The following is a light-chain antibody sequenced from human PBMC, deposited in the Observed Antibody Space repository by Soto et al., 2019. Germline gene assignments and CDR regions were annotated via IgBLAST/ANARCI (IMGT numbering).Light chain of an antibody. CDR2: KAS. CDR3: QHYNSYSEA. Sequence: DIRMNQSPATVSGTVGDRVTITCRASQTISSWLAWYQQKPGKAPKLLIYKASTLKSGVPSRFSGSGSGTEFTLTISCLQPDDFATYYCQHYNSYSEAFGQGTMVDIK. J-gene: IGKJ1*01. V-gene: IGKV1-5*03. CDR1: QTISSW.